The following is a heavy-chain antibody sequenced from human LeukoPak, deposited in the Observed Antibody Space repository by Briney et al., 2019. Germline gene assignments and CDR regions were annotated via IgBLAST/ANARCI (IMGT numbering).Heavy chain of an antibody. V-gene: IGHV3-23*01. CDR2: ISDSGAST. J-gene: IGHJ4*02. CDR1: GFTFSSFA. CDR3: AVAKGPVDIVVAATGVFGY. Sequence: GGSLRLSCAASGFTFSSFAMSWVRQAPGKGLEWVSGISDSGASTYYPDSVKGRFTISRDNSKNRLHLQMNSLRADDTAVYYCAVAKGPVDIVVAATGVFGYWGQGTLVTVSS. D-gene: IGHD6-19*01.